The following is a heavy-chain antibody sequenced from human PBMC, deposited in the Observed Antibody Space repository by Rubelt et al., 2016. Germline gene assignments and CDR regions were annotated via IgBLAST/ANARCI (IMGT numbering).Heavy chain of an antibody. V-gene: IGHV3-74*01. D-gene: IGHD5-18*01. CDR2: INGDATSI. CDR3: ARERAVVTVPAELGRLDP. Sequence: GGGLVWVARINGDATSISYADSVKGRFTISRDNAKNTLYLQMNSLRGEDTAVYYCARERAVVTVPAELGRLDPWGQGALVTVSS. J-gene: IGHJ5*01.